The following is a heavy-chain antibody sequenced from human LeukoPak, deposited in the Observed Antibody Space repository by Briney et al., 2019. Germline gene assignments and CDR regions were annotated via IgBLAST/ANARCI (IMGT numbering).Heavy chain of an antibody. CDR2: FSATDGSA. V-gene: IGHV3-23*01. CDR1: GFTVSSYG. CDR3: AKARIAAAGTGAFDV. Sequence: GGSPRLSCAASGFTVSSYGMTWVRQAPGKGLEWVSAFSATDGSAQYAESVRGRFTISRDNSKNSLYLQMNSLRDEDTAVYFCAKARIAAAGTGAFDVWGQGTMVTVSS. J-gene: IGHJ3*01. D-gene: IGHD6-13*01.